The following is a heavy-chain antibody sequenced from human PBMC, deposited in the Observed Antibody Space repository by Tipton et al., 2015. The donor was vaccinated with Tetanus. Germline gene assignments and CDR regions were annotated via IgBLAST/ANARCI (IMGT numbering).Heavy chain of an antibody. CDR1: GGSLSTSH. CDR2: ITYSRAT. Sequence: TLSLTCTVSGGSLSTSHWAWIRQPPGKGLEWVGKITYSRATNYNSSLKSRVTMSTDKSKNQVSLRLNSVTAADTAVYFCARTPDYYYGMDVWGQGTTVTVSS. V-gene: IGHV4-59*12. CDR3: ARTPDYYYGMDV. J-gene: IGHJ6*02.